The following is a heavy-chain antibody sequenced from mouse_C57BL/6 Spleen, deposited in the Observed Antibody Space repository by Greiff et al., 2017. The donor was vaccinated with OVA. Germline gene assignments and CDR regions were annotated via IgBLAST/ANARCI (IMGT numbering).Heavy chain of an antibody. V-gene: IGHV1-64*01. CDR1: GYTFTSYW. CDR3: ASLRDYYAMDY. J-gene: IGHJ4*01. CDR2: IHPNSGST. Sequence: QVQLQQPGAELVKPGASVKLSCKASGYTFTSYWMHWVKQRPGQGLEWIGMIHPNSGSTNYNEKFKSKATLTVDKSSSTAYIQLSSLTSEDSAVYYCASLRDYYAMDYWGQGTSVTVSS.